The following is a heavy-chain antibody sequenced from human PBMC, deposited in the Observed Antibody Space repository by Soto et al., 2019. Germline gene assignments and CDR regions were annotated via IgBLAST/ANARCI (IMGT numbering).Heavy chain of an antibody. CDR1: GYTFPCDY. D-gene: IGHD6-13*01. J-gene: IGHJ3*02. CDR3: ARSIAAAGKGAFDI. V-gene: IGHV1-69*06. CDR2: IIPIFGTA. Sequence: SGRVFCKASGYTFPCDYIHWVRQAPGQGLEWMGGIIPIFGTANYAQKFQGRVTITADKSTSTAYMELSSLRSEDTAVYYCARSIAAAGKGAFDIWGQGTMVTVSS.